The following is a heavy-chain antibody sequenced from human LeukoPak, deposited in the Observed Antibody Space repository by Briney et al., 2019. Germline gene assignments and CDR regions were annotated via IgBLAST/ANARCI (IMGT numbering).Heavy chain of an antibody. V-gene: IGHV3-23*01. CDR2: ISGSGRST. J-gene: IGHJ4*02. D-gene: IGHD3-10*01. Sequence: PGGSLRLSCAASGFTFSSYAMSWVRQAPGKGLEWVSAISGSGRSTYYAGSVKGRFNISRDNSKNTLYLQMNSLRVEDTAVYYCTQEHGFGDPPTGYWGQGTLVTVSS. CDR3: TQEHGFGDPPTGY. CDR1: GFTFSSYA.